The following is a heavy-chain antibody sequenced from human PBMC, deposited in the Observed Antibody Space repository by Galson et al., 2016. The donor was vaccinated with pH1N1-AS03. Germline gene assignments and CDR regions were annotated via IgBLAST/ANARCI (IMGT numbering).Heavy chain of an antibody. CDR1: GFTFRDYA. J-gene: IGHJ2*01. CDR2: ISGSRGST. CDR3: AKDGSGSYDWYFDL. V-gene: IGHV3-23*01. Sequence: SLRLSCAASGFTFRDYALSWVRQAPGKGLEWVSAISGSRGSTYYADSVKGRFTIARDNYNNTLYLQMNSLRAEDTAVCYCAKDGSGSYDWYFDLWGRGTLVTVSS. D-gene: IGHD1-26*01.